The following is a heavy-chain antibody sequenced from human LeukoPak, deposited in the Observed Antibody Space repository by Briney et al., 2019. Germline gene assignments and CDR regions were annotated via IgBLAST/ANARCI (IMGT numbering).Heavy chain of an antibody. CDR1: GFTFSNYG. Sequence: PGGSLRLSCAASGFTFSNYGMHWVRQAPGKGLEWVSYISSSSSTIYYADSVKGRFTISRDNAKNSLYLQMNSLRDEDTAVYYCARDGTLLDYDFWSGYRADNWFDPWGQGTLVTVSS. J-gene: IGHJ5*02. CDR3: ARDGTLLDYDFWSGYRADNWFDP. D-gene: IGHD3-3*01. V-gene: IGHV3-48*02. CDR2: ISSSSSTI.